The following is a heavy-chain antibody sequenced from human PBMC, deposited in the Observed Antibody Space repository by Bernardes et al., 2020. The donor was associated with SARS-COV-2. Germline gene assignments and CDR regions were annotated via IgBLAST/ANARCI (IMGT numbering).Heavy chain of an antibody. J-gene: IGHJ6*02. CDR2: IRDDGGEK. CDR3: AREFRIVLDPIGRAGYFGMDV. D-gene: IGHD2-2*01. Sequence: GGSLRLSCAASGFTFSDYYMSWVRQAPGKGLEWVANIRDDGGEKYYVDSVKGRFTIFRDNAKKSLYLQMSSLRAEDTAVYYCAREFRIVLDPIGRAGYFGMDVWGQGTTVTVSS. V-gene: IGHV3-7*01. CDR1: GFTFSDYY.